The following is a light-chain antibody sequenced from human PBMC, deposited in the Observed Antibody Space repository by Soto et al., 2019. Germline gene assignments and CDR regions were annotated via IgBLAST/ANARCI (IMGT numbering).Light chain of an antibody. CDR1: QRVSRW. V-gene: IGKV1-5*01. Sequence: DIQMTQSPSTMSAAVGDSVTITCRASQRVSRWLAWYQQKPWKAPNVLIYDVSSLESGVTSRFSGTGSETEFTLTISSLQPEDFATYYCQHYNDYDRKFGQGTKVAI. J-gene: IGKJ1*01. CDR3: QHYNDYDRK. CDR2: DVS.